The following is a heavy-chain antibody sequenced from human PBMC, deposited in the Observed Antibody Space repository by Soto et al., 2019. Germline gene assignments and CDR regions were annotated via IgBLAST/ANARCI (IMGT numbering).Heavy chain of an antibody. V-gene: IGHV3-7*03. D-gene: IGHD5-18*01. CDR2: IKQDGSEK. J-gene: IGHJ4*02. CDR1: GFTFSSYW. CDR3: ARGGIQLWLCYFDY. Sequence: PGGSLRLSCAASGFTFSSYWMSWVRRAPGKGLEWVANIKQDGSEKYYVDSVKGRFTISRDNAKNSLYLQMNSLRAEDTAVYYCARGGIQLWLCYFDYWGQGTLVTVSS.